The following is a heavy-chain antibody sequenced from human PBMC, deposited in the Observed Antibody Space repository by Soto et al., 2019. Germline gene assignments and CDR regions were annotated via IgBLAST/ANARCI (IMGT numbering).Heavy chain of an antibody. V-gene: IGHV3-53*01. Sequence: HPGGSLRLSCAASGFTVRSNSMSWVRQAPGKGLEWVSLTYSGGTAYYADSVKGRFSISRDNSQNTLYLLMNNLRAEDTAVYYCALSEGSYNYGRNSLGVWGQGTTVTVSS. D-gene: IGHD3-10*01. CDR3: ALSEGSYNYGRNSLGV. CDR2: TYSGGTA. CDR1: GFTVRSNS. J-gene: IGHJ6*02.